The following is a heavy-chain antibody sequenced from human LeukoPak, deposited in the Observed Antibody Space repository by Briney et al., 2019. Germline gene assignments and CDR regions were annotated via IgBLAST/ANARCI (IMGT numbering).Heavy chain of an antibody. J-gene: IGHJ4*02. D-gene: IGHD3-22*01. Sequence: SETLSLTCAVYGGSFSGYYWSWIRQPPGKGPEWIGEINHSGSTNYNPSLKSRVTISVDTSKNQFSLKLSSVTAADTAVYYCARGFDSSGYYDYWGQGNLVTVSS. CDR2: INHSGST. CDR3: ARGFDSSGYYDY. CDR1: GGSFSGYY. V-gene: IGHV4-34*01.